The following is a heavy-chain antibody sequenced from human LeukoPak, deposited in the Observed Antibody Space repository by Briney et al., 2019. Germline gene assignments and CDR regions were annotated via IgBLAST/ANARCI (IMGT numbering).Heavy chain of an antibody. D-gene: IGHD6-13*01. CDR3: AKDFVAATGLLES. CDR1: GFTFSSHA. Sequence: GGSLRPSCEGSGFTFSSHAMTWVRQAPGKGLEWVAGISNNGGDTFYAESVKGRFTISRDNSKNTVYLQLNSVRGDDTGVYYCAKDFVAATGLLESWGQGTLVTVSS. CDR2: ISNNGGDT. V-gene: IGHV3-23*01. J-gene: IGHJ4*02.